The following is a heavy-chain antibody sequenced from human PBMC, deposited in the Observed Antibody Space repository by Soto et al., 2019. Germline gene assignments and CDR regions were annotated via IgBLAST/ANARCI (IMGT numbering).Heavy chain of an antibody. J-gene: IGHJ4*02. Sequence: QLHLQESGPGLVKPSETLSLTCTVAGGSISVSNNFWGWIRQPPGKGLEWIGSINYSGSTYYSPSLKSRVTMSIETPTTQFSLTLSSVPDADTAVSSCARQSFSWGQGFLVTVSS. CDR1: GGSISVSNNF. CDR2: INYSGST. CDR3: ARQSFS. D-gene: IGHD3-16*02. V-gene: IGHV4-39*01.